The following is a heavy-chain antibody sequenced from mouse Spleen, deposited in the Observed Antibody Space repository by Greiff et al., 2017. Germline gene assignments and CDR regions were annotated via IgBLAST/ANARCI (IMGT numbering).Heavy chain of an antibody. CDR3: ARETTVVEGGGY. D-gene: IGHD1-1*01. CDR1: GYTFTSYG. V-gene: IGHV1-81*01. Sequence: QVQLQQSGAELARPGASVKLSCKASGYTFTSYGISWVKQRTGQGLEWIGEIYPRSGNTYYNEKFKGKATLTADKSSSTAYMELRSLTSEDTAVYFCARETTVVEGGGYWGQGTTLTVSS. J-gene: IGHJ2*01. CDR2: IYPRSGNT.